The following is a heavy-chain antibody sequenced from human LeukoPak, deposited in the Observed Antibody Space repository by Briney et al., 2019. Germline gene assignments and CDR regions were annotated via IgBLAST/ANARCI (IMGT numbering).Heavy chain of an antibody. V-gene: IGHV1-69*04. Sequence: ASVKVSCKASGGTFSSYAISWVRQAPGQGLEWMGRIIPILGIANYAQKFQGRVTITADKSTSTAYMELSSLRSEDTAVYYCARGRLEWATYFDSWGQGTLVTVSS. CDR3: ARGRLEWATYFDS. CDR1: GGTFSSYA. D-gene: IGHD3-3*01. CDR2: IIPILGIA. J-gene: IGHJ4*02.